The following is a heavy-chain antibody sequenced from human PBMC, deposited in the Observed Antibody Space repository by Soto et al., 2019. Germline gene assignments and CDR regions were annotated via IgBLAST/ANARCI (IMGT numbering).Heavy chain of an antibody. D-gene: IGHD5-12*01. CDR3: ARAPGDGYNEWDY. CDR1: GGSFSGYY. Sequence: ETLSLTCAVYGGSFSGYYWSWIRQPPGKGLEWIGEINHSGSTNYNPSLKSRVTISVDTSKNQFSLKLSSVTAADTAVYYCARAPGDGYNEWDYWGQGTLVTVSS. J-gene: IGHJ4*02. V-gene: IGHV4-34*01. CDR2: INHSGST.